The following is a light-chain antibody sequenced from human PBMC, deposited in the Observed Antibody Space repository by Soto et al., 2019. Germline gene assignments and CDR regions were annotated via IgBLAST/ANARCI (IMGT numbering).Light chain of an antibody. CDR3: SSHSSSSTLVV. Sequence: QSVLSQPASMSGSPGQSITISCTGTSSDVGGYNYVSWYRQYPGKAPKLIIYDVNNRPSEVSNRFSGSKSGYTASLTISGLHAEDEADYCCSSHSSSSTLVVFGGGTNLTVL. J-gene: IGLJ2*01. V-gene: IGLV2-14*03. CDR1: SSDVGGYNY. CDR2: DVN.